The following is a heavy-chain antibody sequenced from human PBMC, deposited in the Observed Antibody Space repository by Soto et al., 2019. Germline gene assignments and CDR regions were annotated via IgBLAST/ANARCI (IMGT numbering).Heavy chain of an antibody. D-gene: IGHD4-17*01. CDR2: ISSSSSYI. CDR1: GFTFSTNS. CDR3: ARDNGDYGDFFDY. J-gene: IGHJ4*02. Sequence: PGGSLRLSCAASGFTFSTNSMNWVRQAPGKGLEWVSAISSSSSYIYYADSVKGRFTISRDNAKNSLYLQMNSLRAEDTAVYYCARDNGDYGDFFDYWGPGILVTVSS. V-gene: IGHV3-21*01.